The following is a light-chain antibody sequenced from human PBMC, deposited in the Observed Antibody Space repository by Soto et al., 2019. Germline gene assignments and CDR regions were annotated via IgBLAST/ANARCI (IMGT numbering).Light chain of an antibody. V-gene: IGKV3-11*01. J-gene: IGKJ3*01. Sequence: EIVLTQSPATLSLSPGERATLSCRASQSVSSYLAWYQQKPGQAPRLLIYDASNRATGIPARFSGSGSGTAFTLTISSLEPEDFAVYYCQQRSNWGFTFGPGTKVDIK. CDR1: QSVSSY. CDR2: DAS. CDR3: QQRSNWGFT.